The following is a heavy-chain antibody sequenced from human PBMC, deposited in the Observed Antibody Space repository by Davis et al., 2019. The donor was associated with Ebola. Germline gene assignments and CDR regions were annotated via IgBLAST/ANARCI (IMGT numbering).Heavy chain of an antibody. CDR3: ARHGPFSSGWYRFDP. CDR2: IWPGDSDT. CDR1: GYSFTNYW. Sequence: GESLKISCKASGYSFTNYWIGWVRQMPGKGLEWMGIIWPGDSDTRYSPSFQGQATISADKSTSTAYLQWNSLKASDTATYYCARHGPFSSGWYRFDPWGQGTVVTVSS. J-gene: IGHJ5*02. V-gene: IGHV5-51*01. D-gene: IGHD6-19*01.